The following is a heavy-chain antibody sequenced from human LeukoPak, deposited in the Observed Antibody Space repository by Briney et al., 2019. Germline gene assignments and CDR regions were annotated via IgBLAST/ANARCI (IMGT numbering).Heavy chain of an antibody. Sequence: GASLQISCKGSGSIFTSYRIGWVRPVPRKGLEWMGIIYPGDSDTRYSPSFQGQVTMSADKSISTAYLQWSSLKASDTAMYYCARMAAPYEMEYFDYWGQGTLVTASS. CDR1: GSIFTSYR. V-gene: IGHV5-51*01. D-gene: IGHD2-15*01. CDR2: IYPGDSDT. J-gene: IGHJ4*02. CDR3: ARMAAPYEMEYFDY.